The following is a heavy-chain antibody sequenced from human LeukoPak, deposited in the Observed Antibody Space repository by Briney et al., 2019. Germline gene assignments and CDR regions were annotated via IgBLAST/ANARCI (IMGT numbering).Heavy chain of an antibody. V-gene: IGHV1-2*06. CDR2: INPNSGGT. Sequence: ASVKVSCKASGYTFTAYYIHWVRQAPGQGLEYMGRINPNSGGTNYAQEFQGRVTMTRDTSISTAYMELSLRSDDTAMYYCARDNSGWYFQHWGQGTLVTVSS. CDR1: GYTFTAYY. D-gene: IGHD6-19*01. J-gene: IGHJ1*01. CDR3: ARDNSGWYFQH.